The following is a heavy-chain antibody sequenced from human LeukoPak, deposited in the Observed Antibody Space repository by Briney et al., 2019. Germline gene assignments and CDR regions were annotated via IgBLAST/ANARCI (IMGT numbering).Heavy chain of an antibody. CDR2: IYNSGST. CDR3: ASGYGYDAFDI. D-gene: IGHD5-18*01. J-gene: IGHJ3*02. CDR1: GGSLSTYY. Sequence: PSETLSLTCTVSGGSLSTYYWSWIRQPPGKGLEWIGYIYNSGSTNYSPSLKSRVTISVDTSKNQFSLKLSSVTAADTAVYYCASGYGYDAFDIWGQGTMVTVSS. V-gene: IGHV4-59*01.